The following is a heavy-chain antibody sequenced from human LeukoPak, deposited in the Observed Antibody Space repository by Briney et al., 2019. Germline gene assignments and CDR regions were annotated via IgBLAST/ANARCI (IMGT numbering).Heavy chain of an antibody. CDR1: GGSISSSDYY. V-gene: IGHV4-39*01. J-gene: IGHJ4*02. CDR3: ASSRGSGTYYTPWFDY. CDR2: MFYSGST. Sequence: SETLSLTCTVSGGSISSSDYYWGWIRQPPGKGLEWIGSMFYSGSTYYNPSLKSRVAISVDTSKNQFSLKLSSVTAADTAVYYCASSRGSGTYYTPWFDYWGRGTLVTVSS. D-gene: IGHD3-10*01.